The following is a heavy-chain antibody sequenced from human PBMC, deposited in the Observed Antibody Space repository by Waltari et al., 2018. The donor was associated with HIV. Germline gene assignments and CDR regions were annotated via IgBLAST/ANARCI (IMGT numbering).Heavy chain of an antibody. J-gene: IGHJ3*02. CDR1: GGSISSYY. CDR2: IYYSGST. D-gene: IGHD3-22*01. V-gene: IGHV4-59*01. CDR3: ARVMGELDYYDSSGYYAFDI. Sequence: QVQLQESGPGLVKPSETLSLTCTVSGGSISSYYWSWIRQPPGKGLEWIGYIYYSGSTNHDPSLKSRGTISVDTSKNQFSLKLSSVTAADTAVYYCARVMGELDYYDSSGYYAFDIWGQGTMVTVSS.